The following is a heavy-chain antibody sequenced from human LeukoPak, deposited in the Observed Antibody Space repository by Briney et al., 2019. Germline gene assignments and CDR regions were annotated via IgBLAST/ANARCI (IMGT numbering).Heavy chain of an antibody. CDR3: ARVRRLRAAGQERWFDP. D-gene: IGHD6-13*01. CDR1: GGSISSSSYY. Sequence: SETLSLTCTVSGGSISSSSYYWGCIRQPPGKGLEWIGSIYYSGSTYYNPSLKSRVTISVDTSKNQFSLKLSSVTAADTAVYYCARVRRLRAAGQERWFDPWGQGTLVTVSS. J-gene: IGHJ5*02. CDR2: IYYSGST. V-gene: IGHV4-39*07.